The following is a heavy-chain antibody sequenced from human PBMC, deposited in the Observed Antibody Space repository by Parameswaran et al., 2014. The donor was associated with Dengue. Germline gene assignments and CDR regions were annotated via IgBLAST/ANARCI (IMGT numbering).Heavy chain of an antibody. CDR2: ISSSGSTI. Sequence: WIRQPPGKGLEWVPYISSSGSTIYYADSVKGRFTISRDNAKSSLYLQMNSLRAEDTAVYYCARDDQPLLDYWGQGTLVTVSS. CDR3: ARDDQPLLDY. V-gene: IGHV3-11*01. J-gene: IGHJ4*02.